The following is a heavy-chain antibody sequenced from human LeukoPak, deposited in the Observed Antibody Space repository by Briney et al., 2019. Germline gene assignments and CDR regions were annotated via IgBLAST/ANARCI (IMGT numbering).Heavy chain of an antibody. V-gene: IGHV4-59*01. CDR3: ARGATVTATLMFDS. CDR1: GGSISSYS. Sequence: PSETLSLTCTVSGGSISSYSWSWIRQPPGKGLEWIGNVYYSGTTYYNASLKNRVTISVDMSKNQFSLKLTSVTAADTAVYYCARGATVTATLMFDSWGQGTLVTVSS. CDR2: VYYSGTT. D-gene: IGHD2-15*01. J-gene: IGHJ4*02.